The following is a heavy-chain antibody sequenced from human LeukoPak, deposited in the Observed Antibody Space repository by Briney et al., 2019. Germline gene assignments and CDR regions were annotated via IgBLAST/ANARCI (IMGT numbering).Heavy chain of an antibody. D-gene: IGHD3-10*01. CDR3: ARSGSYWFDY. CDR1: GGSISSSSYY. V-gene: IGHV4-39*01. J-gene: IGHJ4*02. CDR2: IYYSGST. Sequence: SETLSLTCTVSGGSISSSSYYWGWIRQPPGKGLEWIGSIYYSGSTYYDPSLKSRVTISVDTSKNQFSLKLSSVTAADTAVYYCARSGSYWFDYWGQGTLVTVSS.